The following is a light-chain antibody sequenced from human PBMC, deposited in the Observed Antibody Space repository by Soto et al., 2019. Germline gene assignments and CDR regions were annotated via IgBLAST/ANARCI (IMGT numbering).Light chain of an antibody. CDR2: GAS. Sequence: EIVLTQSPGTLSLSPGERATLSCRASQSVSSNLAWYQQKPGQAPRLLIYGASTRATGIPARFSGSGSGTEFTLTISSLQYEDFAVYYCQQYNNWPRTFGQGTKVDIK. CDR3: QQYNNWPRT. CDR1: QSVSSN. J-gene: IGKJ1*01. V-gene: IGKV3-15*01.